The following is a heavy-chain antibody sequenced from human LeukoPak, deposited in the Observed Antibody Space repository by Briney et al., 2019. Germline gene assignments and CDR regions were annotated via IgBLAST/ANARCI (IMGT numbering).Heavy chain of an antibody. J-gene: IGHJ4*02. Sequence: SETLSLTCTVSGYSISSGYYWGWIRQPPGKGLEWIGSIYYSGSTYYNPSLESRVTISVDTSKNHFSLKLSSVTAADTAVYYCARCPLRYFDWLFDATYYFDYWGQGTLVTVSS. CDR3: ARCPLRYFDWLFDATYYFDY. V-gene: IGHV4-38-2*02. CDR2: IYYSGST. CDR1: GYSISSGYY. D-gene: IGHD3-9*01.